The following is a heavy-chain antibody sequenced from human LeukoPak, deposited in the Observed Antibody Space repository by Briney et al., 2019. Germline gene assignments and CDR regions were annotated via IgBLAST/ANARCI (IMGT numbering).Heavy chain of an antibody. CDR1: GFTFSNAS. CDR2: IKSKSDGETI. Sequence: GGSLRLSCTASGFTFSNASMSWVRQAPGKGLEWVSRIKSKSDGETIDYAAPVQGRFSISRDDSKNTLYLQMNSLKTEDTAVYYCTTDMDRWGQGTLVIVSS. J-gene: IGHJ5*02. V-gene: IGHV3-15*01. CDR3: TTDMDR.